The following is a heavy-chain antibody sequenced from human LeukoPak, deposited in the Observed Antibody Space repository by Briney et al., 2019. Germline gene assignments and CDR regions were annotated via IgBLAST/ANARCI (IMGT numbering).Heavy chain of an antibody. Sequence: PGGSLRLSCAASGFTVSSNYMSWVRQAPGKGLEWVSAIYSGGSTYYADSVKGRFTISRGNSKNTLYLQMNSLRAEDTAVYYCARIVGATTIDYWGQGTLVTVSS. D-gene: IGHD1-26*01. CDR3: ARIVGATTIDY. J-gene: IGHJ4*02. CDR2: IYSGGST. CDR1: GFTVSSNY. V-gene: IGHV3-53*01.